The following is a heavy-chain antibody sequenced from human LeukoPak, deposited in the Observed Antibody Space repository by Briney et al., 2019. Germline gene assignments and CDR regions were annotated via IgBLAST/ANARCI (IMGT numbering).Heavy chain of an antibody. CDR2: ISYDGSNK. Sequence: GRSLRLSCAASGFTFSSYGMHWVRQAPGKGLEWVAVISYDGSNKYYADSVKGRFTISRDNSKNTLYLQMNSLRAEDTAVYYCAKVGIDIVVVVLPDYWGQGTLVTVSS. CDR3: AKVGIDIVVVVLPDY. CDR1: GFTFSSYG. J-gene: IGHJ4*02. V-gene: IGHV3-30*18. D-gene: IGHD2-15*01.